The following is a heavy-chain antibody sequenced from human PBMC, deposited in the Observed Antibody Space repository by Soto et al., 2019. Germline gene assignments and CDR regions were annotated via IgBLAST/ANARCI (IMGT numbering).Heavy chain of an antibody. D-gene: IGHD6-13*01. CDR3: ARVLRVYSWFDP. CDR1: GGSISSFY. CDR2: ISYSGST. J-gene: IGHJ5*02. V-gene: IGHV4-59*01. Sequence: PSENLALTCTVSGGSISSFYWSWIRQPPGKGLEWIGYISYSGSTNYNPSLKSRVTISVDTSKNQFSLKLSSVTAADTAVYYCARVLRVYSWFDPWGQGTLVTVSS.